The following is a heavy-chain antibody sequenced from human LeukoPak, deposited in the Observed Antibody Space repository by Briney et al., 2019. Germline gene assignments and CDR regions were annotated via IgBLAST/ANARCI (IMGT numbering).Heavy chain of an antibody. CDR1: GYTFTGYY. CDR2: INPNSGGT. Sequence: GASVKVSYKASGYTFTGYYMHWVRQAPGQGLEWMGWINPNSGGTNYAQKFQGRVTMTRDTSISTAYMELSRLRSDDTAVYYCARDADLSAADIAFDIWGQGTMVTVSS. CDR3: ARDADLSAADIAFDI. V-gene: IGHV1-2*02. J-gene: IGHJ3*02. D-gene: IGHD6-13*01.